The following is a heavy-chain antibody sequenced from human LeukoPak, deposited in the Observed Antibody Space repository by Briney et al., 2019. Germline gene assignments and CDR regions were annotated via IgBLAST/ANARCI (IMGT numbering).Heavy chain of an antibody. CDR2: IKQDGSEK. V-gene: IGHV3-7*01. CDR3: AELGITMIGGV. Sequence: GGSLRLSCVASGFTFRSYWMNWVRQAPGKGLEWVANIKQDGSEKYYVDSLKGRFTISRDNAKNSLYLQMNSLRAEDTAVYYCAELGITMIGGVWGKGTTVTISS. D-gene: IGHD3-10*02. J-gene: IGHJ6*04. CDR1: GFTFRSYW.